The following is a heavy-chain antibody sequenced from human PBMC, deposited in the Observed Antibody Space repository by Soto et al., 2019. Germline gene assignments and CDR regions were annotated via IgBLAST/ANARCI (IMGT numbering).Heavy chain of an antibody. Sequence: VASVKVSCKASGGTFSSYAISWVRQAPGQGLEWMGGIIPIFGTANYAQKFQGRVTITADKSTSTAYMELSSLRSEDTAVYYCARGDWNYVGYDYYGMDVWGQGTTVTVSS. V-gene: IGHV1-69*06. CDR3: ARGDWNYVGYDYYGMDV. CDR2: IIPIFGTA. CDR1: GGTFSSYA. D-gene: IGHD1-7*01. J-gene: IGHJ6*02.